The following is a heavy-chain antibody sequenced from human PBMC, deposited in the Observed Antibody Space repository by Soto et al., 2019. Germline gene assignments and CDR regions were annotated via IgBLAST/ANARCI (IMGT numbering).Heavy chain of an antibody. CDR3: ARGGYSSSWYRVSGNWFDP. D-gene: IGHD6-13*01. J-gene: IGHJ5*02. V-gene: IGHV3-7*01. CDR2: IKQDGSEK. Sequence: PGWSLRLSCAASGFTFSSYWMSWFRQAPGKGLEWVANIKQDGSEKYYVDSVKGRFTISRDNAKNSLYLQMNSLRAEDTAVYYCARGGYSSSWYRVSGNWFDPWGQGTLVTVSS. CDR1: GFTFSSYW.